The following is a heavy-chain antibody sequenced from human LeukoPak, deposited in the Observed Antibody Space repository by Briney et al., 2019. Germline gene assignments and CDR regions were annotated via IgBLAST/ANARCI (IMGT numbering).Heavy chain of an antibody. J-gene: IGHJ4*02. V-gene: IGHV3-23*01. CDR1: GFTFSSYA. Sequence: SGGSLRLSCAASGFTFSSYAMSWVRQAPGKGLEWVSAISGSGGSTYYADSVKGRFTISRDNSKNTLYLQMNSLRAGDTAVYYCAKDEAPLRYFDWLFLDYWGQGTLVTVSS. D-gene: IGHD3-9*01. CDR3: AKDEAPLRYFDWLFLDY. CDR2: ISGSGGST.